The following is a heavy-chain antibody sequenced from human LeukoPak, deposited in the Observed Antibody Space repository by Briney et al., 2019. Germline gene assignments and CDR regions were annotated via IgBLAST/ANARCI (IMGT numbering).Heavy chain of an antibody. CDR1: EFTFSNYW. Sequence: GGSLRLSCAASEFTFSNYWMSWVRQAPGKGLECVSTISVNVGSTYYADSVKGRFAVSTDNSQNTLYLQMNSLRAEDTAVYYCAKTYRATAFFFDYWGQGTLVTVSS. CDR2: ISVNVGST. V-gene: IGHV3-23*01. CDR3: AKTYRATAFFFDY. D-gene: IGHD4-17*01. J-gene: IGHJ4*02.